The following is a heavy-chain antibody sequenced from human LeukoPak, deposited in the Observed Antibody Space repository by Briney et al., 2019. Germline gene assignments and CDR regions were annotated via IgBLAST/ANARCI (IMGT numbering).Heavy chain of an antibody. Sequence: SETLSLTCTVSGGSISSSSYYWGWIRQPPGKGLEWIGSIYYSGSTYYNPSLKSRVTISVDTSKNQFSLKLSSVTAADTAVYYCARGSSSYAWYFDLWGRGTLVTVSS. V-gene: IGHV4-39*07. CDR2: IYYSGST. CDR3: ARGSSSYAWYFDL. D-gene: IGHD6-6*01. J-gene: IGHJ2*01. CDR1: GGSISSSSYY.